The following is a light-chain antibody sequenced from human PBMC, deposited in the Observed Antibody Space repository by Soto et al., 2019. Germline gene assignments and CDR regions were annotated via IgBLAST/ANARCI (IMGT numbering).Light chain of an antibody. CDR1: QGINNY. Sequence: DIPMTQSPSSLSASVGDRVTITCRASQGINNYVAWYQQKPGKPPKLLIYAASTLQSGVPSRFSGSGSGTDFTLTINSLQPEDVTTYSCQKYSSVPVFGPGTKVDIK. CDR3: QKYSSVPV. V-gene: IGKV1-27*01. J-gene: IGKJ3*01. CDR2: AAS.